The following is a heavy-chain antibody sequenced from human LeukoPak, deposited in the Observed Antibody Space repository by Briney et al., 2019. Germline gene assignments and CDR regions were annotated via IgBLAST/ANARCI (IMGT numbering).Heavy chain of an antibody. D-gene: IGHD3-16*01. J-gene: IGHJ4*02. CDR3: ARVLSLAYFDY. CDR1: GFTFSTYW. CDR2: INTDGSTT. V-gene: IGHV3-74*01. Sequence: GGSLRLSCAASGFTFSTYWMHWVRQAPGKGLVWVSRINTDGSTTTYADSVKGRFTISRDNAKNTLYLQMNSLRGEDTAMYYCARVLSLAYFDYWGQGTLVTVSS.